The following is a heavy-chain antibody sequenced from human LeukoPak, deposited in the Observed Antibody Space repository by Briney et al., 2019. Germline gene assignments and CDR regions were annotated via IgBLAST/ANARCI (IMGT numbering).Heavy chain of an antibody. J-gene: IGHJ4*02. Sequence: PSETLSLTCTVSGGSISSYYWSWIRQPPGKGLEWIGYIYYSGSTNYNPSLKSRVTISVDTSKNQFSLKLSSVTAADTAVYYCASIGYYDILTAYYPPDSWGQGTLVTVSS. CDR3: ASIGYYDILTAYYPPDS. CDR1: GGSISSYY. CDR2: IYYSGST. D-gene: IGHD3-9*01. V-gene: IGHV4-59*12.